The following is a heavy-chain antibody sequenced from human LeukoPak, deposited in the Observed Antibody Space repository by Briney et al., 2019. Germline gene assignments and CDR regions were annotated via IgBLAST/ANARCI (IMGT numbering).Heavy chain of an antibody. V-gene: IGHV4-4*07. CDR2: IYTSGST. Sequence: SETLSLTCTVSGGSISSYYWSWIRQPAGKGLEWIGRIYTSGSTNYNPSLKSRVTMSVDTSKNQFSLKLSSVTAADTAVYYCARQHRCCSSTSCDTYYYYYMDVWGKGTTVTVSS. CDR3: ARQHRCCSSTSCDTYYYYYMDV. CDR1: GGSISSYY. D-gene: IGHD2-2*01. J-gene: IGHJ6*03.